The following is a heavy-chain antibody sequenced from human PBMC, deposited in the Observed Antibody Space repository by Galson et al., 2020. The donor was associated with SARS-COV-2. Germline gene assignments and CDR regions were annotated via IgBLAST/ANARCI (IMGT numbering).Heavy chain of an antibody. D-gene: IGHD6-19*01. J-gene: IGHJ4*02. Sequence: ASVKVSCKASGYTFTSYYMHWVRQAPGQGLEWMGIINPSGGSTSYAQKFQGRVTMTRDTSTSTVYMELSSLRSEDTAVYYCARDPGIAVAPVHFDYWGQGTLVTVSS. CDR1: GYTFTSYY. CDR3: ARDPGIAVAPVHFDY. CDR2: INPSGGST. V-gene: IGHV1-46*01.